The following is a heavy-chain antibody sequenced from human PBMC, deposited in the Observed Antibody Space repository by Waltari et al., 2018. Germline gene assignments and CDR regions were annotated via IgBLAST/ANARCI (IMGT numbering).Heavy chain of an antibody. CDR2: ISWNSGSI. Sequence: PGRSLRLSCAASGFTFDDYAMHWVRQAPGKGLEWVSGISWNSGSIGYADSVKGRFTISRDNAKNSLYLQMNSLRAEDTALYYCAKGLSIAARLDAFDIWGQGTMVTVSS. CDR3: AKGLSIAARLDAFDI. J-gene: IGHJ3*02. D-gene: IGHD6-6*01. V-gene: IGHV3-9*01. CDR1: GFTFDDYA.